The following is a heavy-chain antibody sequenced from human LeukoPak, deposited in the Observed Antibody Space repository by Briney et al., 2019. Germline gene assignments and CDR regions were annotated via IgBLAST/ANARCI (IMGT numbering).Heavy chain of an antibody. Sequence: PGRSLRLSCAASGFTFSTYGMHWVRQAPGKGLEWVSVIWFDGSTQYYADSVKGRFTISRDNSKNTLYLQMNSLRAEDTAVYYCARGKLGYSSGWSDYWGQGTLVTVSS. J-gene: IGHJ4*02. CDR3: ARGKLGYSSGWSDY. CDR1: GFTFSTYG. D-gene: IGHD6-19*01. CDR2: IWFDGSTQ. V-gene: IGHV3-33*01.